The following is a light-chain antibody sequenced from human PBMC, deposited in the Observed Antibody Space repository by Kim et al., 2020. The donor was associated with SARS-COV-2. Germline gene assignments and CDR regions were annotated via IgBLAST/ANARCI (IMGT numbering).Light chain of an antibody. V-gene: IGKV1D-12*01. CDR3: QQSYNFPRT. CDR1: QTVGSW. J-gene: IGKJ1*01. CDR2: STS. Sequence: DIQMTQSPSSVSASVGDTITITCRATQTVGSWLAWYQQKPGTAPRLLIYSTSSLQSGAPSRFSGSGSGTVYTLTFTSLQPEDFATYYCQQSYNFPRTFGQGTKVDIK.